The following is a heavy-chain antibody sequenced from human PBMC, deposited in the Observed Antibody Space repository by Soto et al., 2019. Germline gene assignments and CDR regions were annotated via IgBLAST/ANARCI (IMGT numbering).Heavy chain of an antibody. Sequence: PSETLSLTCAVYGGSFSGYYWSWIRQPPGKGLEWIGEINHSGSTNYNPSLKSRVTISVDTSKNQFSLKLSSVTAADTAVYYCARGSRTWKQQLVTRFDPWGQGTLVTVSS. CDR1: GGSFSGYY. J-gene: IGHJ5*02. CDR2: INHSGST. V-gene: IGHV4-34*01. CDR3: ARGSRTWKQQLVTRFDP. D-gene: IGHD6-13*01.